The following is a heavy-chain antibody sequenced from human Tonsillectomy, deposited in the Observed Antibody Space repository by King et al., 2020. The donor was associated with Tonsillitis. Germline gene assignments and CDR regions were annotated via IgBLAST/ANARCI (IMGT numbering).Heavy chain of an antibody. J-gene: IGHJ6*03. CDR3: ARHASSSSSYYYMDV. D-gene: IGHD6-6*01. Sequence: QLVQSGAEVKKPGSSVKVSCKASGGTFSDYAISWVRQAPGQGLEWMGRIVPILGIANYAQKFQGRVTITADKSTSTAYMELSSLRSEDTAVYYCARHASSSSSYYYMDVWGKGTTVTVSS. V-gene: IGHV1-69*04. CDR2: IVPILGIA. CDR1: GGTFSDYA.